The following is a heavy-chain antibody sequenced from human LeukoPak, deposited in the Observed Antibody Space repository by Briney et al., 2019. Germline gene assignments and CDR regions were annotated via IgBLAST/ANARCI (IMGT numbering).Heavy chain of an antibody. CDR1: GGSISSSSYY. CDR3: ARQTMVRGNDY. D-gene: IGHD3-10*01. CDR2: IHYSGST. J-gene: IGHJ4*02. V-gene: IGHV4-39*07. Sequence: SETLSLTCTVSGGSISSSSYYWGWIRQPPGKGLEWIGSIHYSGSTNYNPSLKSRVTISVDTPKNQFSLKLSSVTAADTAVYYCARQTMVRGNDYWGQGTLVTVSS.